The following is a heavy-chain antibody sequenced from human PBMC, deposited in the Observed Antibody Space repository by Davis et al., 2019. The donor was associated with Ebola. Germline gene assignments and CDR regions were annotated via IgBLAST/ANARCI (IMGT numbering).Heavy chain of an antibody. CDR1: GFTFSSYG. Sequence: GESLKISCAASGFTFSSYGMHWVRQAPGKGLEWVAVISYDGSNKYYADSVKGQFTISRDNSKNTLYLQMNSLRAEDTAVYYCARDRVAVAGMYWGQGTLVTVSS. D-gene: IGHD6-19*01. V-gene: IGHV3-30*03. CDR2: ISYDGSNK. J-gene: IGHJ4*02. CDR3: ARDRVAVAGMY.